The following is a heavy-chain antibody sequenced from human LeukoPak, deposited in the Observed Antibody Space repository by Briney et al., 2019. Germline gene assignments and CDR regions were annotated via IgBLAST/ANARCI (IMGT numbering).Heavy chain of an antibody. CDR2: ISSSSSYI. CDR3: ARDILDTGGSSSWDRADY. Sequence: GGSLRLSCAASGFTFSSYSMNWVRQAPGKGLEWVSSISSSSSYIYYADSVKGRFTISRDNAKNSLYLQMNSLRAEDTAVYYCARDILDTGGSSSWDRADYWGQGTLVTVSS. V-gene: IGHV3-21*01. D-gene: IGHD6-13*01. CDR1: GFTFSSYS. J-gene: IGHJ4*02.